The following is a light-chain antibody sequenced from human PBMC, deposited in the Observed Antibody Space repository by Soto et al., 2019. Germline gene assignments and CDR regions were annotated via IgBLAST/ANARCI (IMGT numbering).Light chain of an antibody. CDR3: SSCTTSDTLV. CDR2: EVS. J-gene: IGLJ2*01. V-gene: IGLV2-14*01. CDR1: SSDVGGYNY. Sequence: QSALTQPPSASGSPGQSVAISCTGTSSDVGGYNYVSWYQHFPGKAPKLIIYEVSSRPSGVSYRFSGSKSGNTAFLTISGLQAEDESHYYCSSCTTSDTLVFGGGTKVTVL.